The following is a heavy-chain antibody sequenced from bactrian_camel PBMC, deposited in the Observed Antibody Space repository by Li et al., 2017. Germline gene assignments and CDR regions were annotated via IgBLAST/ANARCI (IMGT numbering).Heavy chain of an antibody. CDR2: IASDSSST. Sequence: HVQLVESGGGSVQAGGSLRLSCTASEFIYQTSMCMGWFRQAPGKGLEWVSGIASDSSSTAYADSVKGRFTISRDNAKNTLFLELNSLKTEDTAMYYCTKDLQPPSDWGQGTQVTVS. CDR3: TKDLQPPSD. V-gene: IGHV3S1*01. CDR1: EFIYQTSMC. J-gene: IGHJ4*01.